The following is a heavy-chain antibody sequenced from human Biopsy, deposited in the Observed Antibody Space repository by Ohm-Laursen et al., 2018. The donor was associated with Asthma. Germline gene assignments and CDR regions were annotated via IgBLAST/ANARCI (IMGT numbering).Heavy chain of an antibody. Sequence: ASVKASCKASGYPFTDYYVHWVRQAPGPGLEWMGRIDPNSGGTNYAQKFLGRVTMTRDTSVNTAFMVLSRLRSDDTAVYYCAKIKIRIGAGTDRYFDLWGRGTLVTVSS. CDR1: GYPFTDYY. CDR2: IDPNSGGT. D-gene: IGHD3-16*01. J-gene: IGHJ2*01. V-gene: IGHV1-2*06. CDR3: AKIKIRIGAGTDRYFDL.